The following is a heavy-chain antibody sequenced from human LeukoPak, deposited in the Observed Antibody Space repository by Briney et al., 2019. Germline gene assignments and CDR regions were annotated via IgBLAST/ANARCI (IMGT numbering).Heavy chain of an antibody. Sequence: GGSLRLSCAASGFTFSSYAMTWVRQAPGKGLEWVSSISGSGGSTYFADSVKGRFTISRDNSKNTLYLQMNSLRAEDTAVYYCAKSGIQLWLTVNWFDPWGQGTLVTVSS. J-gene: IGHJ5*02. CDR2: ISGSGGST. CDR3: AKSGIQLWLTVNWFDP. D-gene: IGHD5-18*01. CDR1: GFTFSSYA. V-gene: IGHV3-23*01.